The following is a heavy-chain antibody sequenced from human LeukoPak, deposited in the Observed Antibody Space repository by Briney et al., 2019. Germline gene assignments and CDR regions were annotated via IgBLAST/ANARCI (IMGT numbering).Heavy chain of an antibody. Sequence: SETLSLTCTVSGGSISSGDYSWSWIRQPPGKGLEWIGYIYYSGSTYYNPSLKSRVTISVDTSKNQFSLKLSSVTAADTAVYYCASTAIDAFDIWGQGTMVTVSS. CDR1: GGSISSGDYS. CDR3: ASTAIDAFDI. J-gene: IGHJ3*02. V-gene: IGHV4-30-4*01. D-gene: IGHD5-18*01. CDR2: IYYSGST.